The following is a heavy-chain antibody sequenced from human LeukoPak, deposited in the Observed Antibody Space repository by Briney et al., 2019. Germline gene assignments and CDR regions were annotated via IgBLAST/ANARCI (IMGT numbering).Heavy chain of an antibody. Sequence: SETLSLTCTVSGGSISSCYWSWIRQPPGKGLEWIGYIYYSGSTNYNPSLKSRVTISVDTSKNQFSLRLSSVTAADTAVYYCATAPVYYDSSGYVLFDYWGQGTLVTVSS. D-gene: IGHD3-22*01. CDR3: ATAPVYYDSSGYVLFDY. V-gene: IGHV4-59*08. J-gene: IGHJ4*02. CDR2: IYYSGST. CDR1: GGSISSCY.